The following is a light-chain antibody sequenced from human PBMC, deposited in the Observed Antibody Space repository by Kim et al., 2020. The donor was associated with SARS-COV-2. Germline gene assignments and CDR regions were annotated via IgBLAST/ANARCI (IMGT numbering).Light chain of an antibody. V-gene: IGKV4-1*01. J-gene: IGKJ1*01. CDR2: WAS. CDR3: HQYYSLPPT. CDR1: QSVLYSPSNQIF. Sequence: DIVMTQSPDSLAVSLGERATINCKSSQSVLYSPSNQIFLAWYQQKPGQPPKLLIYWASTRESGVPDRFSGSGSATDFTLTISSLQAEDVAVYYCHQYYSLPPTFGQGTKVDIK.